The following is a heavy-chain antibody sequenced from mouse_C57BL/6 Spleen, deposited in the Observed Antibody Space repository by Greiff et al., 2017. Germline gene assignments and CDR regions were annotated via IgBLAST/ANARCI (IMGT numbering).Heavy chain of an antibody. CDR3: TKNYGRRYGDYAMDY. V-gene: IGHV1-15*01. CDR2: IDPETGGT. J-gene: IGHJ4*01. D-gene: IGHD1-1*01. Sequence: QVQLQQSGAELVRPGASVTLSCKASGYTFTDYEMHWVKQTPVHGLEWIGAIDPETGGTAYNQKFKGKAILTADKSSSTAYMELRSLTSEDSAVYYCTKNYGRRYGDYAMDYWGQGTSVTVSS. CDR1: GYTFTDYE.